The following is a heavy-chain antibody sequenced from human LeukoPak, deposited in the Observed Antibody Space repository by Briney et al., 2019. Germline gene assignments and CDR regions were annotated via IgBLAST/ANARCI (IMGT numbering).Heavy chain of an antibody. Sequence: PGGSLRLSCAASGFTFSSYEMNWVRQAPGKGLERVANIKQDGSEKHYEDSVKGRFTISRDNAKNSLYLQMNSLRAEDTAVYYCASQRYSSGWYQGEFDYWGQGTLVTVSS. J-gene: IGHJ4*02. D-gene: IGHD6-19*01. CDR1: GFTFSSYE. V-gene: IGHV3-7*01. CDR2: IKQDGSEK. CDR3: ASQRYSSGWYQGEFDY.